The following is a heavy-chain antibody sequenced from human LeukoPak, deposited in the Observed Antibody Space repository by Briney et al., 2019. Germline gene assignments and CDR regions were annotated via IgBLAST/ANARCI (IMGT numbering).Heavy chain of an antibody. CDR3: AKWGGSFFDY. Sequence: GGSLRLSCAASGFTFSSYSMNWVRQAPGKGLEWVSYISSSSSTIYYADSVKGRFTISRDNAKNSLYLQMNSLRTEDTALYYCAKWGGSFFDYWGQGTLVTVSS. CDR2: ISSSSSTI. J-gene: IGHJ4*02. D-gene: IGHD1-26*01. V-gene: IGHV3-48*01. CDR1: GFTFSSYS.